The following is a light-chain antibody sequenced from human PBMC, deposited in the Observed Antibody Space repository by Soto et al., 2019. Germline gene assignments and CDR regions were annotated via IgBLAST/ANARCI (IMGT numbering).Light chain of an antibody. Sequence: DIVMTQSPDSLAVSLGERATINCKSSQSIFYSSNNKNYLTWFLQKPGQPPQLLIYAAYNRFSGVQDRFSGSGSGTEFTLKISRVEAEDVGVYYCMQSIELPRTFGQGTKVDIK. V-gene: IGKV4-1*01. CDR3: MQSIELPRT. CDR2: AAY. J-gene: IGKJ1*01. CDR1: QSIFYSSNNKNY.